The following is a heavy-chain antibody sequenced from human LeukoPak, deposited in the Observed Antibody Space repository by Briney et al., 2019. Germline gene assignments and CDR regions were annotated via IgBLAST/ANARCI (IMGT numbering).Heavy chain of an antibody. Sequence: TGGSLRLSCAASGFTVSSNYMSWVRQAPGKGLEWVSVIYSGGSTYYADSVKGRFTISRDNSKNTLYLQMNSLRAEDTAVYYCARVYRATSLDYWGQGTLVTVSS. CDR2: IYSGGST. D-gene: IGHD5-24*01. CDR3: ARVYRATSLDY. CDR1: GFTVSSNY. V-gene: IGHV3-53*01. J-gene: IGHJ4*02.